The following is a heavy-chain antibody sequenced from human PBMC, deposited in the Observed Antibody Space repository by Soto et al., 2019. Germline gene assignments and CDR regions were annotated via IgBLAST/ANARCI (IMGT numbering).Heavy chain of an antibody. CDR2: IYPGDSDT. D-gene: IGHD3-22*01. CDR1: GYSFTSYW. V-gene: IGHV5-51*01. Sequence: ESLKISCKGSGYSFTSYWIGWVRQMPGKGLEWMGIIYPGDSDTRYSPSFQGQVTISADKSISTAYLQWSSLKASDTAMYYCARAPDYYDSSGNGTFDDWGQGTLVAVSS. CDR3: ARAPDYYDSSGNGTFDD. J-gene: IGHJ4*02.